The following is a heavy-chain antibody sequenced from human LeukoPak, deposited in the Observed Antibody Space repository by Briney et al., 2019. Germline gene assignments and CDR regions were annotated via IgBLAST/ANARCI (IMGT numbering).Heavy chain of an antibody. J-gene: IGHJ4*02. CDR3: ARGSRYSSSWRALDY. CDR2: INTDGSST. D-gene: IGHD6-13*01. CDR1: GFTFSSYW. V-gene: IGHV3-74*01. Sequence: GGSLRLSCAASGFTFSSYWMDWVRQAPGKGLVWVSRINTDGSSTSYADSVKGRFTISRDNAKNTLYLQMNSLRAEDTAVYYCARGSRYSSSWRALDYWGQGTLVTVSS.